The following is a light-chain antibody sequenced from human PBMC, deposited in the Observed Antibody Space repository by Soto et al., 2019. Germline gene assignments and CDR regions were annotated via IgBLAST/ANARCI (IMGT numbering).Light chain of an antibody. CDR3: QQRSNR. Sequence: EIVLTQSPATLSLSPGDRAVLSCRASQSVSLSLTWYQHKPGQAPRLLIYDASTRATGIPRRFSGSGSGTDFTLTISSLEPEDFAVYYCQQRSNRFGQGTKVDI. CDR2: DAS. V-gene: IGKV3-11*01. CDR1: QSVSLS. J-gene: IGKJ1*01.